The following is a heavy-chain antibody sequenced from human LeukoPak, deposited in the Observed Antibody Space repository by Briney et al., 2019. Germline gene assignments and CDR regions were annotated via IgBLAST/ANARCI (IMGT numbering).Heavy chain of an antibody. V-gene: IGHV3-23*01. CDR1: GFTFSSYA. D-gene: IGHD3-22*01. CDR2: ISGSGGST. J-gene: IGHJ4*02. Sequence: GASLRLSCAASGFTFSSYAMSWVRQAPGKGLEWVSAISGSGGSTYYADSVKGRFTISRDNSKNTLYLQMNSLRAEDTAVYYCAKDFGDWYDSSGYYYYFDYWGQGTLVTVSS. CDR3: AKDFGDWYDSSGYYYYFDY.